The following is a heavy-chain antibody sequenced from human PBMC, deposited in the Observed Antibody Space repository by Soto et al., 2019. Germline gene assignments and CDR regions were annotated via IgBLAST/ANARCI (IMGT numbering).Heavy chain of an antibody. V-gene: IGHV3-23*01. D-gene: IGHD2-2*01. CDR3: AKGTYQRLYFDY. J-gene: IGHJ4*02. CDR1: GFTFSSYA. Sequence: EGQLLESGGGLVQPGGSLRLSCAASGFTFSSYAMSWVRQAPGKGLEWVSAISGSGCSTYYADSVKGRFTISRDNSKNTLYLQMNSLRAEDTAVYYCAKGTYQRLYFDYWGQGTLVTVSS. CDR2: ISGSGCST.